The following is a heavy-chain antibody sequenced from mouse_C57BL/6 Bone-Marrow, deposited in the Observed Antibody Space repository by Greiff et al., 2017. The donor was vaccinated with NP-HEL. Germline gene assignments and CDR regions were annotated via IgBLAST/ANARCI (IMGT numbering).Heavy chain of an antibody. CDR3: AKEGDYSGSSAWFAY. CDR1: GYTFTSYW. Sequence: QVQLQQPGAELVKPGASVKLSCKASGYTFTSYWMQWVKQRPGQGLEWIGEIDPSDGYTNYNQKFKGKATLTVDTSSSTAYMQLSSLTSEYSAVYYCAKEGDYSGSSAWFAYWGQGTLVTVSA. CDR2: IDPSDGYT. V-gene: IGHV1-50*01. D-gene: IGHD1-1*01. J-gene: IGHJ3*01.